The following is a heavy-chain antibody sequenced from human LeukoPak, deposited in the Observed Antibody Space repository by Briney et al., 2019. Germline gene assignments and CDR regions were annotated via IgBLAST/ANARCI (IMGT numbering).Heavy chain of an antibody. V-gene: IGHV3-23*01. Sequence: GGSLSLPCAVSGFTFSSYAMRWVREATGGGLEWVSAISGSGDSTYYADSVKGRFTISRDTSKNTLYLQMNSLRAEDTAVYDCAKWTAVVVTATTYFDYWGQGTLVTVSS. J-gene: IGHJ4*02. CDR2: ISGSGDST. CDR1: GFTFSSYA. D-gene: IGHD2-21*02. CDR3: AKWTAVVVTATTYFDY.